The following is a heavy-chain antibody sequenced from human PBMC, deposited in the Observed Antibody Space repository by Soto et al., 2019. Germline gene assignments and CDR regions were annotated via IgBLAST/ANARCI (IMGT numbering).Heavy chain of an antibody. CDR3: ARVYCSTTTCHVQAFDS. CDR1: GFIFSSYE. V-gene: IGHV3-48*03. CDR2: ISSSGDIS. Sequence: VQLVESGGGLTQPGGSVRLSCAASGFIFSSYEMNWVRQAPGKTLEWVSYISSSGDISYYADSVKGRFTISRDNARKSLYLQMNSLRAEDTAVYYCARVYCSTTTCHVQAFDSWGQGTLVTVSS. J-gene: IGHJ4*02. D-gene: IGHD2-2*01.